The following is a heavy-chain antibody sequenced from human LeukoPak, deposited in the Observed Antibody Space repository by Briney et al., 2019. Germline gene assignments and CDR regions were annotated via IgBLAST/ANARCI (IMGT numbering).Heavy chain of an antibody. V-gene: IGHV1-8*02. J-gene: IGHJ4*02. CDR3: ARGDCSGWYGVYYFDF. CDR2: MNPNSGNS. Sequence: ASVKVSCKASGCTFSSYAISWVRQAPGQGLEWMGWMNPNSGNSGYAQKFQGRVTMTRHTSISTAYMELRSLRSEDTAVYYCARGDCSGWYGVYYFDFWGQGTLVTVSS. CDR1: GCTFSSYA. D-gene: IGHD6-19*01.